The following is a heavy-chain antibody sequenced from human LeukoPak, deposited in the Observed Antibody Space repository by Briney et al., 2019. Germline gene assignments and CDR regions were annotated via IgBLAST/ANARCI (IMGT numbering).Heavy chain of an antibody. CDR2: INPNSGGT. V-gene: IGHV1-2*02. Sequence: ASVKVSFKASGYIFTAYYMHWVRQAPGPGLEWMGWINPNSGGTNYAQKFQGRVTMTRDTSISAAHMELSSLRSDDTAVYYCARDYCANGVCHPRYYYYMDVWGKGTTVTVSS. D-gene: IGHD2-8*01. CDR1: GYIFTAYY. CDR3: ARDYCANGVCHPRYYYYMDV. J-gene: IGHJ6*03.